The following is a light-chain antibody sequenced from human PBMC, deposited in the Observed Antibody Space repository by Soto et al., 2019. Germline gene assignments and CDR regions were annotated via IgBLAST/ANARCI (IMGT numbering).Light chain of an antibody. CDR2: GAS. Sequence: EIVLTQSPGTLSLSPGERATLSCRASQIVSSSYLAWYQQKPGQAPRPLIYGASSRAIGIPDRFSGSGSGTDFTLTISRLEPEDFAVYYCQQYGSSPWTVGQGTKVEIK. V-gene: IGKV3-20*01. CDR1: QIVSSSY. CDR3: QQYGSSPWT. J-gene: IGKJ1*01.